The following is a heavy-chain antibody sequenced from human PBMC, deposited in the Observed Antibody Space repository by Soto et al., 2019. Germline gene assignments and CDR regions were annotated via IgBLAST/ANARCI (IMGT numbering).Heavy chain of an antibody. Sequence: QVQLVESGGGLVKHGGSLRLSCAASGFTFSDYYMNWIRQAPGKGLEWVAYISSSGSTIYYADSVKGRFTISRDNARNTLSLQMNNLRAEDTAVYYCARDRDCTRTACLSSAFDHWGQGTLITVSS. D-gene: IGHD2-2*01. V-gene: IGHV3-11*01. CDR1: GFTFSDYY. CDR2: ISSSGSTI. CDR3: ARDRDCTRTACLSSAFDH. J-gene: IGHJ5*02.